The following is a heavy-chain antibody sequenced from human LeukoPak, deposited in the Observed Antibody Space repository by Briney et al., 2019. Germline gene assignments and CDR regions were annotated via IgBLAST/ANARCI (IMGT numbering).Heavy chain of an antibody. CDR3: ARLVGANLRFDY. CDR1: GGTFSSYA. V-gene: IGHV1-69*04. J-gene: IGHJ4*02. CDR2: IIPILGIA. Sequence: ASVKVSCKASGGTFSSYAISWVRQAPGQGHEWMGRIIPILGIANYAQKFQGRVTITADKSTSTAYMELSSLRSEDTAVYYCARLVGANLRFDYWGQGTLVTVSS. D-gene: IGHD1-26*01.